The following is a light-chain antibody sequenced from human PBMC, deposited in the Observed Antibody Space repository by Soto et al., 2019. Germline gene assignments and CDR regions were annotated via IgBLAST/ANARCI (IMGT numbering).Light chain of an antibody. V-gene: IGKV1-39*01. CDR3: QQSYSTPVT. CDR1: QSISNY. Sequence: DIQMTQSPSSLSASVGDRVTITCWASQSISNYLNWYQQKPGKGPKVLIYAASSLQSGVPSRFSGSGSGTDFTLTISSLQPEDFAIYYCQQSYSTPVTFGQGTKLEIK. J-gene: IGKJ2*01. CDR2: AAS.